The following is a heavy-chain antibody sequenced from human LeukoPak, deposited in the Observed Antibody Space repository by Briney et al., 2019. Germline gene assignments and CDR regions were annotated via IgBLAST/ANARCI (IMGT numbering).Heavy chain of an antibody. V-gene: IGHV3-74*01. CDR2: INSDGSST. Sequence: GGSLRLSCAASGFTFSSYWLHWVRRAPGKGLVWVSRINSDGSSTSYADSVKGRFTISRDNAKNTLYLQMNSLRAEDTAVYYCAREGYSSSSLDYWGQGPLVTVSS. D-gene: IGHD6-6*01. J-gene: IGHJ4*02. CDR1: GFTFSSYW. CDR3: AREGYSSSSLDY.